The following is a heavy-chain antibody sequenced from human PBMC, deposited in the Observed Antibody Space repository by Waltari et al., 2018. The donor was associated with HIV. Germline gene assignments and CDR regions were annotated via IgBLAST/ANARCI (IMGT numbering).Heavy chain of an antibody. CDR1: GDSVSSNTAA. J-gene: IGHJ2*01. CDR3: ARTLGDYVLHYWYFDL. Sequence: QVQLQQSGPGLVKPSQTLSLTCAISGDSVSSNTAAWNWIRPSPSRGLELLGRTYYRSKWYNDYAVSVKSRITINPDTSKNQFSLQLNSVTPEDTAVYYCARTLGDYVLHYWYFDLWGRGTLVTVSS. CDR2: TYYRSKWYN. D-gene: IGHD4-17*01. V-gene: IGHV6-1*01.